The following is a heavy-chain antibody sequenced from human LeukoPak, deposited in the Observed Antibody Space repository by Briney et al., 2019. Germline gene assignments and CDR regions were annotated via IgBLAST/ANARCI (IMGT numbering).Heavy chain of an antibody. CDR2: VIPIFGTA. Sequence: ASVTVSCKASGGTFSSYAISWVRQPPAPGLERMGGVIPIFGTANYAQKFQGRGTITADKSTSTAYMELSSLRSEDTAVYYCARDLTDYYGSGSSPFVYWGQGTLVTVSS. V-gene: IGHV1-69*06. CDR1: GGTFSSYA. J-gene: IGHJ4*02. CDR3: ARDLTDYYGSGSSPFVY. D-gene: IGHD3-10*01.